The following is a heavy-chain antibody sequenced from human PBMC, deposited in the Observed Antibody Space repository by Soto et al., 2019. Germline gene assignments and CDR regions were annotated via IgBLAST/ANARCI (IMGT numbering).Heavy chain of an antibody. J-gene: IGHJ4*02. CDR1: GFSFRDYW. V-gene: IGHV3-7*05. D-gene: IGHD7-27*01. CDR2: IKYDGSES. Sequence: ESGGGLVQPGGSLRLSCVMSGFSFRDYWVAWVRQAPGKGLAWVASIKYDGSESKYVDSVKGRFTISRDNAKNSLYLQMNSLRADDTAVYYCARGVSWGHFDNWGQGSLVTVSS. CDR3: ARGVSWGHFDN.